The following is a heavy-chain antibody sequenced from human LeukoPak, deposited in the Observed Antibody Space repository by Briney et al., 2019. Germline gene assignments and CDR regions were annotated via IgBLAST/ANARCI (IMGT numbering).Heavy chain of an antibody. J-gene: IGHJ4*02. CDR3: ANDFDY. Sequence: GGSPRLSCAASGFTFSSYWMHWVRQAPGKGLVWVSTISGSGDNTYYADSVKGRFTISRDNSKNTLYLQMNSLTAEDTAVYYCANDFDYWGQGTLVTVSS. CDR2: ISGSGDNT. CDR1: GFTFSSYW. V-gene: IGHV3-23*01.